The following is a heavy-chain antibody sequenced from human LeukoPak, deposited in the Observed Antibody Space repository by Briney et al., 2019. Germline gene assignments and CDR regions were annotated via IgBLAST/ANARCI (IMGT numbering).Heavy chain of an antibody. CDR1: GGSFRGYY. Sequence: SETLSLTCAVYGGSFRGYYWSWIRQPPGKGLEWIGYIYYSGSTYYNPSLKSRVTISVDTSKNQFSLKLSSVTAADTAVYYCAGGYSSGWDDAFDIWGQGTMVTVSS. CDR3: AGGYSSGWDDAFDI. V-gene: IGHV4-30-4*01. J-gene: IGHJ3*02. D-gene: IGHD6-19*01. CDR2: IYYSGST.